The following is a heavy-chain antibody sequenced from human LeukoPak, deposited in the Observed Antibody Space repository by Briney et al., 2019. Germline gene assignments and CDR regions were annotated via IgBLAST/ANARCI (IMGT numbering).Heavy chain of an antibody. CDR3: ARGMAAADTGFYYYYYYNMDT. CDR1: GYTFTSYD. D-gene: IGHD6-13*01. V-gene: IGHV1-8*03. J-gene: IGHJ6*01. CDR2: MNPNSGNT. Sequence: GASVRLSCKASGYTFTSYDMNWVRQATGQGLEWMGWMNPNSGNTGYAQKFQGRVTITRNTSISTAYMELSSLRSEDTAVYYCARGMAAADTGFYYYYYYNMDTSGHGNTVTVSS.